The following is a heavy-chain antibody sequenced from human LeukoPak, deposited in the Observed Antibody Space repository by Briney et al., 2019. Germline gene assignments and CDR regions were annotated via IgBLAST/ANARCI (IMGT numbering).Heavy chain of an antibody. V-gene: IGHV4-39*01. CDR2: FYYSGTT. CDR3: ARSPSSGWSYDAFDI. Sequence: SETLSLTSTVSGGSISSSTYYWGWVRQPPGKGLEWIGSFYYSGTTYYRPSLKSRGTISVDTSKNQFSLKLSSVTAADTAVYYCARSPSSGWSYDAFDIWGQGTMVTVSS. J-gene: IGHJ3*02. CDR1: GGSISSSTYY. D-gene: IGHD6-19*01.